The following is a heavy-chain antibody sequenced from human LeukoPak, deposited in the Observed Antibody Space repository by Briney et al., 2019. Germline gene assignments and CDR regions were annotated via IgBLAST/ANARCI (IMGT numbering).Heavy chain of an antibody. CDR2: IYPGDSDA. CDR1: GYSFTSYW. CDR3: ARRSSIPTRLFDF. J-gene: IGHJ4*02. V-gene: IGHV5-51*01. Sequence: GESLKISCKGSGYSFTSYWIVWVRQMPGKGLEWMGIIYPGDSDAEYGPSFQGQVTISADKSISTAYLQWSSLKASDTAMYYCARRSSIPTRLFDFWGQGTLVTVSS. D-gene: IGHD6-6*01.